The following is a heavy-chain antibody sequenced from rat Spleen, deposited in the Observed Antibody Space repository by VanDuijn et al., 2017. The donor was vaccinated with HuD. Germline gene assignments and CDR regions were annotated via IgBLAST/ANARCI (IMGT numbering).Heavy chain of an antibody. V-gene: IGHV2-47*01. CDR3: SRYNSGFDY. Sequence: QVQLKESGPGLVQPSQTLSLTCTVSGLSLTSHSVSWIRQPPGKGLEWMGVMWSGGSTTYNSALKSRLSISRDTSQNQVFLKMHSLQTDDTGIYYCSRYNSGFDYWGQGVMVTVSS. D-gene: IGHD4-3*01. CDR1: GLSLTSHS. CDR2: MWSGGST. J-gene: IGHJ2*01.